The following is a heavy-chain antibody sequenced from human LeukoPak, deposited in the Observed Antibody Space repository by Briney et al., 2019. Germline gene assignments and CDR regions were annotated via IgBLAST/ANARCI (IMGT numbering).Heavy chain of an antibody. Sequence: ASVKVSCKASGYTFTSYGISWVRQAPGQGLEWMGWINPNSGGTNYAQKFQGRVTMTRDTSISTAYMELSRLRSDDTAVYYCAREPIYYYDSSGYPDYWGQGTLVTVSS. V-gene: IGHV1-2*02. D-gene: IGHD3-22*01. CDR2: INPNSGGT. CDR1: GYTFTSYG. CDR3: AREPIYYYDSSGYPDY. J-gene: IGHJ4*02.